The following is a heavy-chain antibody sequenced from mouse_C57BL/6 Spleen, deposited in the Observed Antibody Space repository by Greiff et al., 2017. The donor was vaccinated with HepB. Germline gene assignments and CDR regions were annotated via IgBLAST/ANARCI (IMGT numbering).Heavy chain of an antibody. CDR1: GYTFTSYW. CDR3: ARNYGSGYLDY. D-gene: IGHD1-1*01. J-gene: IGHJ2*01. CDR2: IDPSDSYT. V-gene: IGHV1-69*01. Sequence: QVQLQQPGAELVMPGASVKLSCKASGYTFTSYWMHWVKQRPGQGLEWIGEIDPSDSYTNYNQKFKGKSTLTVDKSSSTAYMQLSSLTSEDSAVYYCARNYGSGYLDYWGQGNTLTVSS.